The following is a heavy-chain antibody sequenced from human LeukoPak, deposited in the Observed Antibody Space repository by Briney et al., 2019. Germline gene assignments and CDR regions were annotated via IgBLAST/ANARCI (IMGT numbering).Heavy chain of an antibody. CDR2: IYYSGRT. CDR3: AGKRWGLDI. CDR1: GGSISSSSYY. Sequence: PSETLSLTCTVSGGSISSSSYYWGWIRQPPGKWLEWIGSIYYSGRTYYNPSLKSRVTISVDTSKNQFSLKLSSVTAADTAVYYCAGKRWGLDIWGQGTMVTVSS. V-gene: IGHV4-39*01. J-gene: IGHJ3*02. D-gene: IGHD4-23*01.